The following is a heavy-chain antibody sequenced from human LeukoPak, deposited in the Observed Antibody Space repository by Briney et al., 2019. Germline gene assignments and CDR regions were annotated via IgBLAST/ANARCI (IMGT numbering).Heavy chain of an antibody. CDR2: IYYSGST. CDR3: ARLIVVVPAATPPYYMDV. CDR1: GGPISSYY. V-gene: IGHV4-59*01. D-gene: IGHD2-2*02. Sequence: SETLSLTCTVSGGPISSYYWSWIRQPPGKGLEWIGYIYYSGSTNYNPSLKSRVTISVDTSKNQFSLKLSSVTAADTAVYYCARLIVVVPAATPPYYMDVWGKGTTVTVSS. J-gene: IGHJ6*03.